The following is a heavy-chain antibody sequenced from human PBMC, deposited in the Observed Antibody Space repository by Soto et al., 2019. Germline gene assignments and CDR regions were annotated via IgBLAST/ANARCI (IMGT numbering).Heavy chain of an antibody. J-gene: IGHJ4*02. V-gene: IGHV4-31*03. CDR3: ARARFQVLYGKPYFDS. CDR2: IYHSGNT. D-gene: IGHD2-2*02. CDR1: GGSITTGGST. Sequence: SETLSLTCTVSGGSITTGGSTWSWIPQHPGKGLEWIGNIYHSGNTYYNPSLKSRLTISRDTSKNHFSLMVDSVSAADTAMYYCARARFQVLYGKPYFDSWGQGTLVTVSS.